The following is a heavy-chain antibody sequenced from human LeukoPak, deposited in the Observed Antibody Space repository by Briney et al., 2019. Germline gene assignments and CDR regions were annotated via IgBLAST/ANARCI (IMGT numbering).Heavy chain of an antibody. V-gene: IGHV4-34*01. CDR2: VNHSGST. Sequence: SETLSLTCAVYGGSFSGHYWSWICQPPGKGLEWIGDVNHSGSTNYNPSLKSRVTISVDTSKNQFSLKLSSVTAADTAVYHCARVLSIVVVPGATFWFDPWGQGTLVTVSS. J-gene: IGHJ5*02. D-gene: IGHD2-2*01. CDR1: GGSFSGHY. CDR3: ARVLSIVVVPGATFWFDP.